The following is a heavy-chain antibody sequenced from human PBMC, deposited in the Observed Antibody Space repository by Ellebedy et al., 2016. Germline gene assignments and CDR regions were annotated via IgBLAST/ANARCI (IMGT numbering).Heavy chain of an antibody. CDR3: AKDRGRVRELLTGYDY. CDR2: IYSGGST. Sequence: GESLKISXAASGFTVSSNYMNWVRQAPGKGLEWVSVIYSGGSTYYADSVKGRFTISRDSSKNTLYLQMNSLRAEDTAVYYCAKDRGRVRELLTGYDYWGQGTLVTVSS. D-gene: IGHD1-26*01. CDR1: GFTVSSNY. V-gene: IGHV3-53*01. J-gene: IGHJ4*02.